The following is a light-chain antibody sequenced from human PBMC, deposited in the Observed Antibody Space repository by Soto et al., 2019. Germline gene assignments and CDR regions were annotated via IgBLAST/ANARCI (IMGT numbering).Light chain of an antibody. CDR2: EGS. Sequence: QSALTQPASVSGSPGQSITISCTGTSSDVGSYNHVSWYQQHPGKAPKLMIYEGSKRPSGVSNRFSGSKSGNTASLTISGLQAEDEADYYCCSYAGSSTLYVFGTGTKVTVL. V-gene: IGLV2-23*01. CDR1: SSDVGSYNH. J-gene: IGLJ1*01. CDR3: CSYAGSSTLYV.